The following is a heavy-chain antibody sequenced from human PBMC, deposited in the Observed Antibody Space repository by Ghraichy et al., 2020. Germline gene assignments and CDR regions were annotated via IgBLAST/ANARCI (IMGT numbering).Heavy chain of an antibody. CDR1: GFNFRNYV. V-gene: IGHV3-23*01. D-gene: IGHD3-22*01. J-gene: IGHJ4*01. Sequence: GGSLRLSCGASGFNFRNYVLSWVRQAPGKGLEWVSTISENGGKTDYSDSVEGRFTVSRDNPKNTLYLQMSSLRPEDTAVYFCARGKAMISMVVFESWGHGSLVTVSS. CDR2: ISENGGKT. CDR3: ARGKAMISMVVFES.